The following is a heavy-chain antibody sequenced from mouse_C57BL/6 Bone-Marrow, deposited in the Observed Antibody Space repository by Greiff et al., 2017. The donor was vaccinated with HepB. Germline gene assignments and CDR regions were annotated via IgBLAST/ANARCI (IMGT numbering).Heavy chain of an antibody. CDR1: GSPFGSSG. Sequence: QVQLQQSGPELVKPGPSWKISCKASGSPFGSSGMNGGNQGPGRGLEGIGRIYPGDGDTTYNGKFKGKATLTADKSSSTAYMQLSSLTSEDSAVYFCARSPPYYYGSSYWYFDVWGTGTTVTVSS. CDR3: ARSPPYYYGSSYWYFDV. J-gene: IGHJ1*03. CDR2: IYPGDGDT. D-gene: IGHD1-1*01. V-gene: IGHV1-82*01.